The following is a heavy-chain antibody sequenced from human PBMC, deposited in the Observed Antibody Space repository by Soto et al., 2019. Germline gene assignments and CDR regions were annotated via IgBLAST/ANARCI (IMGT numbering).Heavy chain of an antibody. V-gene: IGHV3-33*06. D-gene: IGHD1-1*01. Sequence: GSLRLSCAASGFTFSSYGMHWVRQAPGKGLEWVAVIWYDGSNKYYADSVKGRFTISRDISKNTVILLMDSLRAEDTAIYYCAKLSGLDALDLWGQGTKVTVSS. CDR2: IWYDGSNK. CDR3: AKLSGLDALDL. J-gene: IGHJ3*01. CDR1: GFTFSSYG.